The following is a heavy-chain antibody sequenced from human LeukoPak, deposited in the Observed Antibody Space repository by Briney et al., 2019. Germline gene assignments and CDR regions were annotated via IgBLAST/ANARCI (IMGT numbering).Heavy chain of an antibody. CDR2: INPNSGGT. Sequence: ASVKVSCKASGYTFTGYYMHWVRQAPGQGLEWMGWINPNSGGTNYAQKFQGRVTMTRDTSISTAYMELSRLRSDDTAVYYCARAAGMATTFDYWGQGTLVTVSS. CDR3: ARAAGMATTFDY. V-gene: IGHV1-2*02. CDR1: GYTFTGYY. J-gene: IGHJ4*02. D-gene: IGHD5-24*01.